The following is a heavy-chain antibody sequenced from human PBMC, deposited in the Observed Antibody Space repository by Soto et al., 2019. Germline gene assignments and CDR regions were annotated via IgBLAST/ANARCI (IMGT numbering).Heavy chain of an antibody. V-gene: IGHV4-4*09. CDR3: ARGRSNGAFDS. Sequence: SETLSLTCTVSGDSINNFYWSWIRQSPGKGLEWIAYIYANGNTNHNPSLTSRVAISIDTSKSQFSLNLTSVTAADTAVYFCARGRSNGAFDSWGQGVLVTVSS. J-gene: IGHJ4*02. CDR2: IYANGNT. CDR1: GDSINNFY. D-gene: IGHD1-26*01.